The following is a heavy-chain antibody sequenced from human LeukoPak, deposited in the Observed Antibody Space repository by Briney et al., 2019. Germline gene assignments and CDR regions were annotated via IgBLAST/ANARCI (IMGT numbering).Heavy chain of an antibody. D-gene: IGHD6-6*01. J-gene: IGHJ6*03. Sequence: PGRSLRLSCAASGFSFSSYGMHWVRQAPGKGLEWVAVIWYDGSNKYYADSVKGRFTISRDNSKNTLYLQMNSLRAEDTAVYYCARGRAHGAALNYYYYYMDVWGKGTTVTVSS. CDR1: GFSFSSYG. V-gene: IGHV3-33*01. CDR3: ARGRAHGAALNYYYYYMDV. CDR2: IWYDGSNK.